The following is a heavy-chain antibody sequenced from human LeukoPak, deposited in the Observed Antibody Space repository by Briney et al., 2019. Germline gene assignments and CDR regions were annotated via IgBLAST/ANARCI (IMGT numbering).Heavy chain of an antibody. CDR3: ARDEQWELWE. Sequence: GGSLRLSCAASGFTFSSNGMHWVRQAPGKGLEWVAIVWYEGSKAYYAESVKGRFTISRDNSKNTVDLQMNSLRVEDMARYYCARDEQWELWEWGQGTLVTVSS. J-gene: IGHJ4*02. CDR2: VWYEGSKA. D-gene: IGHD6-19*01. CDR1: GFTFSSNG. V-gene: IGHV3-33*01.